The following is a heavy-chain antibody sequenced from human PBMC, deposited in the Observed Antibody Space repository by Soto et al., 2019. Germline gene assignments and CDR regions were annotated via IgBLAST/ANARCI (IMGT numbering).Heavy chain of an antibody. Sequence: SETLSLTCTVSGGSIISYYWSWILQPPWKGLEWIGYIYYSGSTNYNPSLKSRVTISVDTSKNQFSLKLSSVTAADTAVYYCARHXSRGSGWFDYWGQGTLVTVSS. CDR1: GGSIISYY. CDR3: ARHXSRGSGWFDY. CDR2: IYYSGST. J-gene: IGHJ4*02. D-gene: IGHD6-19*01. V-gene: IGHV4-59*08.